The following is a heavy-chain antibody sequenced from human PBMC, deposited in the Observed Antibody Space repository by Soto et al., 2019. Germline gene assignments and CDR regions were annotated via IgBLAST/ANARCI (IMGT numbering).Heavy chain of an antibody. J-gene: IGHJ6*03. CDR3: ARANEFLLHYSYYYYMDV. D-gene: IGHD2-21*01. CDR2: IKQDGSEK. V-gene: IGHV3-7*01. Sequence: RGSLRLSCAASGFTFSSYWMSWVRQAPGKGLEWVANIKQDGSEKYYVDSVKGRFTISRDNAKNSLYLQMKSLRAEDTAVYYCARANEFLLHYSYYYYMDVWCKGITVTVS. CDR1: GFTFSSYW.